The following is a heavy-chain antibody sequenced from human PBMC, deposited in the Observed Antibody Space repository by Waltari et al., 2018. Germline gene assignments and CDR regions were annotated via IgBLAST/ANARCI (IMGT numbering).Heavy chain of an antibody. CDR3: TRDVPHSNFDP. V-gene: IGHV3-74*01. J-gene: IGHJ5*02. Sequence: EVQLVESGGGLVQPGGSLRLSGVGSGFHFSGHWMPWVRQAPGKGLVWVLQISIDGTTTTYSDSVKVRFTISRDNAKNTLYLQMNSLRVDDTAVYYCTRDVPHSNFDPWGQGTLVTVSS. CDR1: GFHFSGHW. CDR2: ISIDGTTT. D-gene: IGHD6-13*01.